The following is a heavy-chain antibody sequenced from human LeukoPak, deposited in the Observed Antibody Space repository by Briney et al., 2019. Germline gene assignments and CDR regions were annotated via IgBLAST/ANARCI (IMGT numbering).Heavy chain of an antibody. Sequence: PSETLSLTCTVSGGSISSYYWSWIRQPPGKGLEWIGYFYYSGSTNYNPSLKSRVTISVDTSKNQFSLKLSSVTAADTAVYYCAGIGHEDYYFDYWGQGTLVTVSS. CDR1: GGSISSYY. V-gene: IGHV4-59*01. CDR3: AGIGHEDYYFDY. CDR2: FYYSGST. J-gene: IGHJ4*02.